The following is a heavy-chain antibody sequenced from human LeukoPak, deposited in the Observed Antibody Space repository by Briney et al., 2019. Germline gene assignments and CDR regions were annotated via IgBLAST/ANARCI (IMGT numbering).Heavy chain of an antibody. J-gene: IGHJ5*02. CDR3: ARFTPQGYGWGGYNRFDP. V-gene: IGHV4-59*01. CDR1: GGSISSYY. Sequence: PSETLSLTCTVSGGSISSYYWSWIRQPPGKGLEWIGYIYYIGSTNYNPSLESRATISLDTSKNQFSLNLTSVTAADTAVYYCARFTPQGYGWGGYNRFDPWGQGTLVTVSS. CDR2: IYYIGST. D-gene: IGHD3-16*01.